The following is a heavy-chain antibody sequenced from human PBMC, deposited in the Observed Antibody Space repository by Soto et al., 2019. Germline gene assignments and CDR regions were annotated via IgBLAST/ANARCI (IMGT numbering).Heavy chain of an antibody. Sequence: GGSLRLSCVASGFTFSGSGINWVRQASGKGLEWVGRIRSKGDNYATAYAASVKGRFTTSRDDSKNTAYLQMNSLKIEDTAVYFCTRGTTIVVWASFDPWGQGTLVTVSS. J-gene: IGHJ5*02. D-gene: IGHD3-22*01. CDR3: TRGTTIVVWASFDP. CDR2: IRSKGDNYAT. V-gene: IGHV3-73*01. CDR1: GFTFSGSG.